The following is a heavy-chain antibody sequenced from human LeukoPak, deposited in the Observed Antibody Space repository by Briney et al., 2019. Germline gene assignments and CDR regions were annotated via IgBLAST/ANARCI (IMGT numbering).Heavy chain of an antibody. CDR1: GGSISSGSYY. Sequence: SETLSLTCTVSGGSISSGSYYWSWIRQTAGKGLEWIGRIYTSGSTNYNPSLKSRVTISVDTSKNQFSLKLTSVTAADTAVYYCARHYGFGELREYFDYWGQGTLVTVSS. J-gene: IGHJ4*02. V-gene: IGHV4-61*02. CDR2: IYTSGST. CDR3: ARHYGFGELREYFDY. D-gene: IGHD3-10*01.